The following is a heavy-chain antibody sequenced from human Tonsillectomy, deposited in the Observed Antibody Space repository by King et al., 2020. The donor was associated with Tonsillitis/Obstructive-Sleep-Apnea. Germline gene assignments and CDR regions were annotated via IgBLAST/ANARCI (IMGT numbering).Heavy chain of an antibody. D-gene: IGHD3-3*01. V-gene: IGHV2-70*11. CDR3: ARSYYDFGSGYPWGLDD. Sequence: TLKESGPALVKPTQNLTLTCTFSGFSLSTSGMCMSWIRQPPGKALECLARIDWDDDKYYSTSLKTRLTISKDTSKNQVVLTMTNMDPVDTATYYCARSYYDFGSGYPWGLDDWGQGTLVTVSS. CDR1: GFSLSTSGMC. J-gene: IGHJ4*02. CDR2: IDWDDDK.